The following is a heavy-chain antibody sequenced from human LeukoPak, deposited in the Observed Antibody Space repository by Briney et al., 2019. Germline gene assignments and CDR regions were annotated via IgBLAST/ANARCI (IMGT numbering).Heavy chain of an antibody. Sequence: GGSLRLSCAASGFTFSSYGMHWVRQAPGKGLEWVAVIWYDGSNKYYADSVKGRFTISRDNSKNTLYLQMNSLRAEDTAVYYCARDGYGDYVFDYWGQRTLVTVSS. CDR3: ARDGYGDYVFDY. J-gene: IGHJ4*02. CDR1: GFTFSSYG. D-gene: IGHD4-17*01. V-gene: IGHV3-33*01. CDR2: IWYDGSNK.